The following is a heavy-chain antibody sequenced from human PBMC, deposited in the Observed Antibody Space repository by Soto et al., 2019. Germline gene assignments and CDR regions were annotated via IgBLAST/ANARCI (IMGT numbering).Heavy chain of an antibody. V-gene: IGHV4-34*01. Sequence: QVQLQQWGAGLLKPSETLSLTCAVYGGSFSGYYWSWIRQPPGKGLEWIGEINHSGSTNYNPSLKSRVTISVDTSKTQLSLKLSSVTAADTAVYYCARGRYSSSGYRAFDIWGQGTMVTVSS. CDR2: INHSGST. J-gene: IGHJ3*02. CDR1: GGSFSGYY. CDR3: ARGRYSSSGYRAFDI. D-gene: IGHD6-13*01.